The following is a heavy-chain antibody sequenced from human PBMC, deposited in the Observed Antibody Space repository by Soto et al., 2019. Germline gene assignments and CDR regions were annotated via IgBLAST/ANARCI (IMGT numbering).Heavy chain of an antibody. J-gene: IGHJ6*02. CDR2: IDPSDSYT. Sequence: EVQLVQSGAEVKKPGESLRISCKGSGYSFTSYWISWVRQMPGKGLEWMGRIDPSDSYTNYSPSFQGHVTISADKSISTAYLQWSSLKASDNAMYYCARKGYCSGGSCSGYYYGMDVWGQGTTVTVSS. CDR3: ARKGYCSGGSCSGYYYGMDV. CDR1: GYSFTSYW. D-gene: IGHD2-15*01. V-gene: IGHV5-10-1*03.